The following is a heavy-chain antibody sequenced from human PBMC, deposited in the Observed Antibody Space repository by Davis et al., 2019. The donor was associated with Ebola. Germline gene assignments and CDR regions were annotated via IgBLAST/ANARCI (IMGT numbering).Heavy chain of an antibody. J-gene: IGHJ6*03. V-gene: IGHV1-69*13. D-gene: IGHD2-2*01. CDR2: IIPIFGTA. CDR1: GGTFSRYA. CDR3: ARDSRQLQRDYYYYYYMDV. Sequence: SVKVSCKASGGTFSRYAITWVRQAPGQGLEWMGGIIPIFGTADYAQKFQGRVTITADESTRTAYLELSSLRSEDTAVYYCARDSRQLQRDYYYYYYMDVWGKGTTVTVSS.